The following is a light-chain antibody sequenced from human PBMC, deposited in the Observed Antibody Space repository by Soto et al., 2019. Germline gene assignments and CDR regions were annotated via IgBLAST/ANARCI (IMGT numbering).Light chain of an antibody. J-gene: IGKJ1*01. V-gene: IGKV1-39*01. CDR2: AAY. CDR3: QQSYSTPQT. CDR1: QSISSY. Sequence: DIQMTQSPSSLSASVGDRVTITCRASQSISSYLNWYQQKPGKAPKLLIYAAYSLHSGVPSRFSGSGSGTDFTLTISSLQPEDFATYYCQQSYSTPQTFGQGTKVEIK.